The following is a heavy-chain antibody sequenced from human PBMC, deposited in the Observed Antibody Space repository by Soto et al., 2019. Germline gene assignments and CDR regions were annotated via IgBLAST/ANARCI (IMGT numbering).Heavy chain of an antibody. CDR1: GFRFSDYS. CDR2: ISSSSFTI. J-gene: IGHJ6*02. V-gene: IGHV3-48*01. CDR3: ARDHSRFTRRGSWNYYGMDV. D-gene: IGHD1-26*01. Sequence: GGSLRLSCAASGFRFSDYSMNWVRQAPGRGLEWVSYISSSSFTIYYADSVKGRFAISRDNSKNTLYLQMNSLRAEDTAVYYCARDHSRFTRRGSWNYYGMDVWGQGTTVTVSS.